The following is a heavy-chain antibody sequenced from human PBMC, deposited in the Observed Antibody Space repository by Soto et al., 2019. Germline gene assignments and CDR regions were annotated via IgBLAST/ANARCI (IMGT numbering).Heavy chain of an antibody. D-gene: IGHD3-9*01. CDR2: IIPIFGTA. CDR3: ARDKESYYDILTGPHTTYYYYGMDV. V-gene: IGHV1-69*13. CDR1: GGTFSSYA. Sequence: GASVKVSCKVSGGTFSSYAISWVRQAPGQGLEWMGGIIPIFGTASYAQKFQGRVTITADESTSTAYMELSSLRSEGTAVYYCARDKESYYDILTGPHTTYYYYGMDVWGQGTTVTVSS. J-gene: IGHJ6*02.